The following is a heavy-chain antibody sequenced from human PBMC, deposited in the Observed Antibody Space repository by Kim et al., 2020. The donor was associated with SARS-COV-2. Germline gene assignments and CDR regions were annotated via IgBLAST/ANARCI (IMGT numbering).Heavy chain of an antibody. CDR2: ISYDGSNK. V-gene: IGHV3-30-3*01. CDR3: ARGGACLLEWLYCDGMDV. D-gene: IGHD3-3*01. J-gene: IGHJ6*02. Sequence: GGSLRLSCAASGFTFSSYAMHWVRQAPGKGLEWVAVISYDGSNKYYADSVKGRFTISRDNSKNTLYLQMNSLRAEDTAVYYCARGGACLLEWLYCDGMDVWGQGTTVTVSS. CDR1: GFTFSSYA.